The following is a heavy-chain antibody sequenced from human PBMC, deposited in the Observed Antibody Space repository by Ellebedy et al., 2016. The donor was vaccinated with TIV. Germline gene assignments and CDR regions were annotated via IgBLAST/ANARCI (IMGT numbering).Heavy chain of an antibody. Sequence: PGGSLRLSCAASGFPFSSYDMHWVRQPTGKGLEWVSAIGTAGDTYYPGAVKGRFTISRDNAKNSLYLQMNSLRAGDTAVYYCARGEQQLVSGYYYYCGMDVWGQGTTVTVSS. D-gene: IGHD6-13*01. V-gene: IGHV3-13*01. CDR2: IGTAGDT. J-gene: IGHJ6*02. CDR1: GFPFSSYD. CDR3: ARGEQQLVSGYYYYCGMDV.